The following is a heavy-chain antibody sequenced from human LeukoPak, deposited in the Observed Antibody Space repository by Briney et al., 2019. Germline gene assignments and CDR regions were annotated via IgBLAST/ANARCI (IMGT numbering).Heavy chain of an antibody. CDR2: IKEDGSEK. J-gene: IGHJ6*02. CDR3: AMELERRYYYYGMDV. V-gene: IGHV3-7*04. D-gene: IGHD1-1*01. Sequence: QPGGSLRLSCAASGFTFSSYWMSWVRQAPGKGLEWVANIKEDGSEKYYVDSVKGRFTISRDNAKNSLYLQMNSLRAEDTAVYYCAMELERRYYYYGMDVWGQGTTVTVSS. CDR1: GFTFSSYW.